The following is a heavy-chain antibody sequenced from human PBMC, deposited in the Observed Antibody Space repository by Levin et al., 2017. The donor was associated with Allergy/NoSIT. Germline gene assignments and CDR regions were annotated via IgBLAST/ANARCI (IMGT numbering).Heavy chain of an antibody. D-gene: IGHD3-9*01. CDR1: GGSFSGYY. CDR2: INHSGST. CDR3: ARGKDDILTGYWFDP. J-gene: IGHJ5*02. V-gene: IGHV4-34*01. Sequence: SETLSLTCAVYGGSFSGYYWSWIRQPPGKGLEWIGEINHSGSTNYNPSLKSRVTISVDTSKNQFSLKLSSVTAADTAVYYCARGKDDILTGYWFDPWGQGTLVTVSS.